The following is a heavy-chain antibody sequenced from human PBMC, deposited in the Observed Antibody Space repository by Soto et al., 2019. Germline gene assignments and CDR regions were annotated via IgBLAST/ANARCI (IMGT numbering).Heavy chain of an antibody. CDR2: IYYSGST. D-gene: IGHD2-21*01. CDR1: GGSISSYY. V-gene: IGHV4-59*01. CDR3: ARGIGDTDSYYLDN. Sequence: SETLSLTCTVSGGSISSYYWSWIRQPPGKGLEWIGYIYYSGSTNYNPSLKSRVTISVDTSKNQFSLKLSSVTAADTAVYYGARGIGDTDSYYLDNWGQGTMGTVSS. J-gene: IGHJ4*02.